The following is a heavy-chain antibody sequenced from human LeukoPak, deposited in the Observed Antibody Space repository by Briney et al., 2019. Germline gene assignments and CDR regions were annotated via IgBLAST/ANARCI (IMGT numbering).Heavy chain of an antibody. D-gene: IGHD4-17*01. CDR2: ISGSGGST. J-gene: IGHJ3*02. CDR1: GFTFSSYG. V-gene: IGHV3-23*01. Sequence: GGSLRLSCAASGFTFSSYGMSWVRQAPGKGLEWVSAISGSGGSTYYADSVKGRFTLSRDNSKNTLYLQMNSLRAEDMALYYCAKDTQSTVSNDAFDIWGQGTMVTVSS. CDR3: AKDTQSTVSNDAFDI.